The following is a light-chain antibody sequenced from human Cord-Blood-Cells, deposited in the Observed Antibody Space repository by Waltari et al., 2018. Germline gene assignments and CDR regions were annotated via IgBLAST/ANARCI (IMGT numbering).Light chain of an antibody. J-gene: IGLJ3*02. Sequence: QSALTQPASVSGSPGPSITISCTGPSSDVGGYNSVSGYQQHPGKAPKLMIYDGSNPPSGVSNRFSGSKSGNTASLTISGLQAEDEADYYCSSYTSSSTLVFGGGTKLTVL. V-gene: IGLV2-14*01. CDR2: DGS. CDR1: SSDVGGYNS. CDR3: SSYTSSSTLV.